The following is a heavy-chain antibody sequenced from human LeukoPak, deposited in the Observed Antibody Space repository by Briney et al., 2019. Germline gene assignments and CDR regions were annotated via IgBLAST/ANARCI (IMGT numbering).Heavy chain of an antibody. CDR2: ISYDGSNK. CDR1: GFTFSSYG. Sequence: GGSLRLSCAASGFTFSSYGMHWVRQAPGKGLEWVAVISYDGSNKYYADSVKGRFTISRDNSKNTLYLQMNSLRAEDTAVYYCAKEKGSIVGAPPYYYYMDVWGKGTTVTVSS. CDR3: AKEKGSIVGAPPYYYYMDV. J-gene: IGHJ6*03. V-gene: IGHV3-30*18. D-gene: IGHD1-26*01.